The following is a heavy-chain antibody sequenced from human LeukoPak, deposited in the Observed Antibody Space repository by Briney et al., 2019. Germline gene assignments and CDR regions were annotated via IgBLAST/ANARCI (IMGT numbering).Heavy chain of an antibody. J-gene: IGHJ6*03. CDR3: AKGSSTIDYYYYYMDV. D-gene: IGHD2-2*01. V-gene: IGHV3-11*01. CDR2: ISSSGSTI. CDR1: GFTFSDYY. Sequence: PGGSLRLSCAASGFTFSDYYMSWIRRAPGKGLEWCSYISSSGSTIYYADSVKGRFTISRDNAKNSLYLQMNSLRAEDTAVYYCAKGSSTIDYYYYYMDVWGKGTTVTVSS.